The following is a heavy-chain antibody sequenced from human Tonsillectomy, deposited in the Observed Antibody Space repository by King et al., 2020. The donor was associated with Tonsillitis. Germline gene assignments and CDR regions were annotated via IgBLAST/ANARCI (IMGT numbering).Heavy chain of an antibody. D-gene: IGHD6-19*01. CDR2: INHSGST. V-gene: IGHV4-34*01. CDR1: GGSFSGYY. Sequence: VQLQQWGAGLLKPSETLSLTCAVYGGSFSGYYWSWIRQPPGKGLEWIGEINHSGSTNYNPSLKSRVTISVDTAKNQFSLKLNSVTAADTAVYYCARGWLVLDAFDIWGQGTMVTVSS. CDR3: ARGWLVLDAFDI. J-gene: IGHJ3*02.